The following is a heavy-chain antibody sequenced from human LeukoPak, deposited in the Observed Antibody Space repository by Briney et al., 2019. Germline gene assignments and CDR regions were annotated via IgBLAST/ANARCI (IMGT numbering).Heavy chain of an antibody. J-gene: IGHJ5*02. CDR1: GFTLTDYV. CDR3: ARDRINMMVLVHDSGLDL. V-gene: IGHV3-30*01. Sequence: PGRSLRLSCAASGFTLTDYVIHWVRQAPGKGLEWVAVLSYDGSDRYYADSVNGRFTISRDISSDTVSLQMNSLRVEDTAVYFCARDRINMMVLVHDSGLDLWGQGTLVTVSS. D-gene: IGHD3-22*01. CDR2: LSYDGSDR.